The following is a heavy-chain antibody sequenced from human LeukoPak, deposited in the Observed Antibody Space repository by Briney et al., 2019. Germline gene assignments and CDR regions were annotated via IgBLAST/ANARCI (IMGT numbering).Heavy chain of an antibody. CDR2: INPSGGST. J-gene: IGHJ4*02. V-gene: IGHV1-46*01. Sequence: GASVKVSCKASEYTFTSYYVHWVRQAPGQGLEWMGVINPSGGSTIYAQKFQGRVTMTRDTSTSTVYMELRSLRSDDTAMYYCARVPPISGTADYWGQGTRVTVSS. CDR3: ARVPPISGTADY. D-gene: IGHD1-7*01. CDR1: EYTFTSYY.